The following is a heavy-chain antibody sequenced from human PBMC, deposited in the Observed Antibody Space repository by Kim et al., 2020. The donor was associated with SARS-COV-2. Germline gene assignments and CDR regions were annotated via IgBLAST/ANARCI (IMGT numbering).Heavy chain of an antibody. CDR2: IYYSGST. V-gene: IGHV4-59*01. CDR1: GGSISNYY. Sequence: SETLSLTCTVSGGSISNYYWSWIRQPPGKGLEWIGYIYYSGSTNYNPSLKSRVAISVDTSKNQFSLNLTSVTAADTAVYYCAGAYCGGDCYGIAEYFQHWGQSTLVPVSS. D-gene: IGHD2-21*02. CDR3: AGAYCGGDCYGIAEYFQH. J-gene: IGHJ1*01.